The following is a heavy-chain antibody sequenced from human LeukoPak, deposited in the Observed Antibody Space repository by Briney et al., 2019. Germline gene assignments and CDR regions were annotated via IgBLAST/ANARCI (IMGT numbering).Heavy chain of an antibody. CDR1: GFTFSSCW. V-gene: IGHV3-7*02. D-gene: IGHD1-26*01. CDR2: IKQDGNEK. J-gene: IGHJ4*02. CDR3: ARLMGERSLFDY. Sequence: PGGSLRLSCAASGFTFSSCWMTWVRQAPGKGLEWVANIKQDGNEKYYVDSVKGRFSIPRDNAKNSVYLQMNSLRAEDTAVYYCARLMGERSLFDYWGQGVPVTVSS.